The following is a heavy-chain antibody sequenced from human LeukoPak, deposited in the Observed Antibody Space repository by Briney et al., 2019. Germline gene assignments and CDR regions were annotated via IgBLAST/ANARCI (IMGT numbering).Heavy chain of an antibody. V-gene: IGHV3-21*01. CDR3: ARRIAVADNYFDY. CDR2: ISNSSSYI. J-gene: IGHJ4*02. Sequence: GGSLRLSCAVSGSTFSSYSMNWVRQAPGKGLEWVSSISNSSSYIYYADSVKGRFTISRDNAKNSLYLQMNSLRAEDTGVYYCARRIAVADNYFDYWGQGTLVTVSS. D-gene: IGHD6-19*01. CDR1: GSTFSSYS.